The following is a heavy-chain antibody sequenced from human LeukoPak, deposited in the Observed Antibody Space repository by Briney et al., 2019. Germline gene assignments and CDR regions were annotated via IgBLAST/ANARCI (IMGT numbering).Heavy chain of an antibody. CDR3: ARDKPYGSGSYIDY. V-gene: IGHV4-31*03. D-gene: IGHD3-10*01. Sequence: SETLSLTCTVSGGSISSGGYYWSWLRQHPGKGLEWIGYIYYSGSTYYNPSLKSRVTISVDTSKNQFSLKLSSVTAADTAVYYCARDKPYGSGSYIDYWGQGTLVTVSS. J-gene: IGHJ4*02. CDR2: IYYSGST. CDR1: GGSISSGGYY.